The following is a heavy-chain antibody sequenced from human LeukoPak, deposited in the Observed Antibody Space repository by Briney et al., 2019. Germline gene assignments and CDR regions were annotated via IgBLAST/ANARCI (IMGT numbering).Heavy chain of an antibody. V-gene: IGHV3-30-3*01. J-gene: IGHJ5*02. Sequence: GGSLRLSCAASGFTFSSYAMHWVRQAPGKGLEWVAVISYDGSNKYYADSVKGRFTISRDNSKNTLYLQMNSLRAEDTAVYYCAKASYCSSTSCPFDPWGQGTLVTVSS. CDR3: AKASYCSSTSCPFDP. CDR2: ISYDGSNK. CDR1: GFTFSSYA. D-gene: IGHD2-2*01.